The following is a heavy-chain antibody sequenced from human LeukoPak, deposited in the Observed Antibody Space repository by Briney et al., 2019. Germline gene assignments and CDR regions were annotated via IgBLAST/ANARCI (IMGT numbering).Heavy chain of an antibody. CDR1: GFSFSNFW. Sequence: GGPLDLPCPAIGFSFSNFWMTWFGQPPGRGPKWLANIDQDESTKNYVDAVEGRFTISRDNAKNSLFLQMNSLRAEDTAVYYCTRDFAFQQFDYWGQGTLVTVSS. V-gene: IGHV3-7*01. CDR3: TRDFAFQQFDY. D-gene: IGHD1/OR15-1a*01. J-gene: IGHJ4*02. CDR2: IDQDESTK.